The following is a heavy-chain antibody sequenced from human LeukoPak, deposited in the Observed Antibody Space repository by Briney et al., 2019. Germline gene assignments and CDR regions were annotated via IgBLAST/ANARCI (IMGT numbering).Heavy chain of an antibody. J-gene: IGHJ6*02. V-gene: IGHV3-30-3*01. CDR3: ARCQLICYGMDV. CDR2: ISYDGSNK. Sequence: PGESLRLSCAASGFTFNSYAMHWVRQTPGKGLEWVAFISYDGSNKLYADSVKGRFTISRDSSKNTLFLQMNSLRAEDTAVYYCARCQLICYGMDVWGQGTTVTVSS. D-gene: IGHD5-24*01. CDR1: GFTFNSYA.